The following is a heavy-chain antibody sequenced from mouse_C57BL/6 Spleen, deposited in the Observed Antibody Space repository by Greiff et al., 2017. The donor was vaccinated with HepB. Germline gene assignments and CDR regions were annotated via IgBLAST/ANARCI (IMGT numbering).Heavy chain of an antibody. CDR3: ARMGDYDVGWYFDV. D-gene: IGHD2-4*01. CDR1: GFSLTSYA. J-gene: IGHJ1*03. CDR2: IWTGGGT. V-gene: IGHV2-9-1*01. Sequence: VKVVESGPGLVAPSQSLSITCTVSGFSLTSYAISWVRQPPGKGLEWLGVIWTGGGTNYNSALKSRLSISKDNSKSQVFLKMNSLQTDDTARYYCARMGDYDVGWYFDVWGTGTTVTVSS.